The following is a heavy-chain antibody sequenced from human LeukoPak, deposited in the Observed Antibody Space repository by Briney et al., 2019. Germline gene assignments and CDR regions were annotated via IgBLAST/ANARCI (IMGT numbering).Heavy chain of an antibody. J-gene: IGHJ4*02. CDR1: GGSISSYY. D-gene: IGHD4-17*01. CDR2: IYYSGST. V-gene: IGHV4-59*01. CDR3: ARGLYPLKPYNYGV. Sequence: SETLSLTCTVSGGSISSYYWSWIRQPPGKGLEWIGYIYYSGSTNYNPSLKSRVTISVDTSKNQFSLKLSSVTAADTAVYYCARGLYPLKPYNYGVWGQGTLVTVSS.